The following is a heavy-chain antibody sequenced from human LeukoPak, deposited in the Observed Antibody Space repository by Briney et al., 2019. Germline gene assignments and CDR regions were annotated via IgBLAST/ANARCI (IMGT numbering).Heavy chain of an antibody. CDR1: GYTFTGYY. Sequence: ASVKVSCKASGYTFTGYYMHWVRQAPGQGLEWMGWINPNSGGTNYAQKFQGRVTMTRDTSISTAYMELSRLRSDDTAVYYCASQATGYSSSWYAGYNWFDPWGQGTLVTVSS. V-gene: IGHV1-2*02. CDR2: INPNSGGT. D-gene: IGHD6-13*01. J-gene: IGHJ5*02. CDR3: ASQATGYSSSWYAGYNWFDP.